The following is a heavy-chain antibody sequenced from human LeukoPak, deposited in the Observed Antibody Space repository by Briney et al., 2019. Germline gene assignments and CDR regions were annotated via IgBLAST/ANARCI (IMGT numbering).Heavy chain of an antibody. V-gene: IGHV3-48*04. D-gene: IGHD3-22*01. J-gene: IGHJ4*02. CDR3: ARDANYYDSSGYALDY. Sequence: PGGSLRLSCAASGFTFSTYSMNWVRQAPGKGLEWVSYISSSGSTIYYADSVKGRFTISRDNAKNSLYLQMNSLRAEDTAVYYCARDANYYDSSGYALDYWGQGTLVTVSS. CDR2: ISSSGSTI. CDR1: GFTFSTYS.